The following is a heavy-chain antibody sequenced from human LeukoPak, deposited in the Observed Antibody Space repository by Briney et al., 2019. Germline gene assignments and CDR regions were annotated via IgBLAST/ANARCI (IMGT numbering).Heavy chain of an antibody. CDR3: ARAGYSYGTGYYFDY. V-gene: IGHV4-59*01. J-gene: IGHJ4*02. CDR2: IYYTGAT. CDR1: GGSISSYY. Sequence: SETLSLTCTVSGGSISSYYWSWIRLPPGKGLEWIGYIYYTGATYYNPSIKSRVTISLDASKNQFSLKLSSVTAADAAVYYCARAGYSYGTGYYFDYWGQGALVTVSS. D-gene: IGHD5-18*01.